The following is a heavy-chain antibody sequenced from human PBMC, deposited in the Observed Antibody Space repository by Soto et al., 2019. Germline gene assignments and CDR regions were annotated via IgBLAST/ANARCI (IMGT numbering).Heavy chain of an antibody. CDR2: IWYDGSNK. CDR3: ARGFDSSSWYYFDY. J-gene: IGHJ4*02. Sequence: GGSLRLSCAASGFTFSRYGMHWVRQAPGKGLEWVAVIWYDGSNKYYADSVKGRFTISRDNSKNTLYLQMNSLRAEDTAVYYCARGFDSSSWYYFDYWGQGTLVTVSS. CDR1: GFTFSRYG. V-gene: IGHV3-33*01. D-gene: IGHD6-13*01.